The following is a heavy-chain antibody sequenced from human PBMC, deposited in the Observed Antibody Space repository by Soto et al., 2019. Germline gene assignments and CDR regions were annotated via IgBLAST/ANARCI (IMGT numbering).Heavy chain of an antibody. Sequence: GGSLRLSCAASKFSFSSYWMHWVRQVPGKGPARVSRINHDGSKTEYADSVKGRFTISRDNTKNTLYLQMNSLRVEDTAMYYCVREPWGFSGTWYDYWGQGTLVTV. CDR3: VREPWGFSGTWYDY. D-gene: IGHD6-13*01. V-gene: IGHV3-74*01. CDR2: INHDGSKT. J-gene: IGHJ4*02. CDR1: KFSFSSYW.